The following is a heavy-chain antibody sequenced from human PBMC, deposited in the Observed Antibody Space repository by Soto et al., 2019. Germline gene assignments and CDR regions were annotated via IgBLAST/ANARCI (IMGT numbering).Heavy chain of an antibody. CDR3: ARDALCCGSALDV. CDR2: ITWNGANT. CDR1: GFSFDEYN. Sequence: PGGSLRLSCAASGFSFDEYNMHWVRQAPGKGLERLSLITWNGANTYYADSVKGRFTISRHGTTKSVSLQMTSLKREDTGLYYCARDALCCGSALDVWGQGTTVTVSS. V-gene: IGHV3-43*01. D-gene: IGHD2-21*01. J-gene: IGHJ6*02.